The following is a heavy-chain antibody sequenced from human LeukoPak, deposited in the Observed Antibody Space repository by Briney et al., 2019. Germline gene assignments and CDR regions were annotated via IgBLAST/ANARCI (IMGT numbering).Heavy chain of an antibody. V-gene: IGHV3-33*01. CDR3: ARDIGARRLDY. CDR1: GFTFRNHG. Sequence: GGSLRLSCAASGFTFRNHGMHWVRQAPGKGLEWVAVIWYDGSNAYYADSVKGRFTISRDYSRNTLYLQMNSLRAEDTAVYYCARDIGARRLDYWGQGTPVTVSS. D-gene: IGHD6-6*01. CDR2: IWYDGSNA. J-gene: IGHJ4*02.